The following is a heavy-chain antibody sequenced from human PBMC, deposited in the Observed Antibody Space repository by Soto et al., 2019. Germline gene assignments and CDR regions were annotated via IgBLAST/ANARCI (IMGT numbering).Heavy chain of an antibody. Sequence: ASVKVSCKASGYSVTAYYMHWLRQAPGQAFEWMGMISPKSGGTNYAQKFQGRVSLTWDTSLNTAYMELSSLMSEDTAVYYCARPPGYISDWYYFDLWGQGTQVTVSS. D-gene: IGHD3-9*01. CDR2: ISPKSGGT. CDR1: GYSVTAYY. V-gene: IGHV1-2*02. CDR3: ARPPGYISDWYYFDL. J-gene: IGHJ4*02.